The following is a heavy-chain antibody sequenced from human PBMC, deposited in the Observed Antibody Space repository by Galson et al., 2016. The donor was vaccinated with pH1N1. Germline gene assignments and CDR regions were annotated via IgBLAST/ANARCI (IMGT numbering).Heavy chain of an antibody. D-gene: IGHD4-17*01. V-gene: IGHV3-48*03. CDR3: ARVSFGDYPDYYYYNMGV. CDR2: IIGSGSIT. Sequence: SLRLSCAASGFNFKTYEMHWVRQAPGKGLEWVSYIIGSGSITNYADSVKGRFTISRDNARNSLYLQMNSLRAEDTAVYYCARVSFGDYPDYYYYNMGVWGQGTTVTVSS. CDR1: GFNFKTYE. J-gene: IGHJ6*02.